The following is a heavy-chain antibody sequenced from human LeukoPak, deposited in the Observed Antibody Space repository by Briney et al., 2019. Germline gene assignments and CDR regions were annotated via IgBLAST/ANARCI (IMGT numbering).Heavy chain of an antibody. J-gene: IGHJ4*02. D-gene: IGHD3/OR15-3a*01. CDR1: GGSIGSSSYY. V-gene: IGHV4-39*01. CDR3: ARHGLADGVDYRPFDY. CDR2: IYYSGST. Sequence: PSETLSLTCTVSGGSIGSSSYYWAWIRQPPGKGLEWIGNIYYSGSTHYNPSLKSRVTISVDTSKNQFSLKLSSVTAADTAVYYCARHGLADGVDYRPFDYWGQGTLVTVSS.